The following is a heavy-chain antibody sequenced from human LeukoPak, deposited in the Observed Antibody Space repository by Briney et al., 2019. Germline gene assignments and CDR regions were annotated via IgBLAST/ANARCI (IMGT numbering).Heavy chain of an antibody. J-gene: IGHJ4*02. CDR1: GGSFSGYY. CDR3: ARGPRGWRSQLPMYFDY. Sequence: SETLSLTCAVYGGSFSGYYWSWIRQPPGKGLEWIGEINHSGSTNYNPSLKSRVTISVDTSKNQFSLKLSSVTAADTAVYYCARGPRGWRSQLPMYFDYWGQGTLVTVSS. V-gene: IGHV4-34*01. CDR2: INHSGST. D-gene: IGHD2-2*01.